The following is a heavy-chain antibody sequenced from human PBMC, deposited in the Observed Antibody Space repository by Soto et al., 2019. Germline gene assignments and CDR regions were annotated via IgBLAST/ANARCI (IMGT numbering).Heavy chain of an antibody. J-gene: IGHJ4*02. V-gene: IGHV3-30*18. CDR1: GFTFSSYG. D-gene: IGHD1-26*01. Sequence: GGSLRLSCAASGFTFSSYGMHWVRQAPGKGLEWVAVISYDGSNKYYADSVKGRFTISRDNSKNTLYLQMNSLRAEDTAVYYCAKSRATTAPYFDYWGQGTLVTVSS. CDR3: AKSRATTAPYFDY. CDR2: ISYDGSNK.